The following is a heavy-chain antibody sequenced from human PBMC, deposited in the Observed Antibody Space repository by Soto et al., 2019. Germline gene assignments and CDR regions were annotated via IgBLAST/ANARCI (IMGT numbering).Heavy chain of an antibody. V-gene: IGHV3-23*01. CDR2: ISGSGTST. D-gene: IGHD5-12*01. CDR3: AKNSKGYSGSYFDH. CDR1: GFPFSNYT. J-gene: IGHJ4*02. Sequence: GGSLRLSCAASGFPFSNYTMNWVRQAPGKGLEWLSAISGSGTSTFYAGSVKGRFTISRDNSKNTLYLQMNSLRAEDTAVYYCAKNSKGYSGSYFDHWGQGIPVTVSS.